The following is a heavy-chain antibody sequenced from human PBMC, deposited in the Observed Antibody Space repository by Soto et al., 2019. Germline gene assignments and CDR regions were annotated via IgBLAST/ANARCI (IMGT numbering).Heavy chain of an antibody. CDR2: ISGSGGST. CDR3: ARVYYGSGSFFPYPAYYYYYGMDV. Sequence: EVQLLESGGGLVQPGGSLRLSCAASGFTFSSYAMSWVRQAPGKGLEWVSAISGSGGSTYYADSVKGRFTISRDNSKNTLYLQMNSLRAEDTAVYYCARVYYGSGSFFPYPAYYYYYGMDVWGQGTTVTVSS. CDR1: GFTFSSYA. D-gene: IGHD3-10*01. V-gene: IGHV3-23*01. J-gene: IGHJ6*02.